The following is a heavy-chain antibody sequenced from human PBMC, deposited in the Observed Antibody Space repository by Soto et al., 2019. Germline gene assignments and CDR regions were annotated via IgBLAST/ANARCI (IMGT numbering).Heavy chain of an antibody. CDR2: IVGSDAKT. Sequence: SLRLSCTTSGFSFASFSLTWVRQAPGQGLEWVATIVGSDAKTHYADSVKGRFSISRDTSRNTVYLQMNNLRADDTAIYYCAKWTYLDFWGQGTRVTVSS. V-gene: IGHV3-23*01. CDR1: GFSFASFS. J-gene: IGHJ4*02. D-gene: IGHD5-12*01. CDR3: AKWTYLDF.